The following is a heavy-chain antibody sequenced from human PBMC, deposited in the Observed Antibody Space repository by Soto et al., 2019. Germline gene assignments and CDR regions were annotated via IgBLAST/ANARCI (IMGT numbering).Heavy chain of an antibody. V-gene: IGHV4-4*07. Sequence: QVQLQQSGPGLVKPSETLSLTCTVSGISIDNYYCSWIRQSAGKGLEWIGRIYSSGTTNYNPSLKSRVTMSVDMSKSQFSLNVRSVTAADTAVYYCVRHVGGSGWSAPWGQGTLVTVSS. CDR2: IYSSGTT. CDR1: GISIDNYY. J-gene: IGHJ5*02. CDR3: VRHVGGSGWSAP. D-gene: IGHD3-10*02.